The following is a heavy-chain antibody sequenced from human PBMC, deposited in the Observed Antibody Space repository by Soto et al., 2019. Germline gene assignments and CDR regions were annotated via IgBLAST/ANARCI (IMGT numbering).Heavy chain of an antibody. CDR1: GGSVSRGSYY. V-gene: IGHV4-61*01. CDR3: YERQPYHCYGISV. D-gene: IGHD1-1*01. J-gene: IGHJ6*02. CDR2: INHSGST. Sequence: SETLSLTCTVSGGSVSRGSYYWSWIRQPPGKGLEWIGEINHSGSTNYNPSLKSRVTISVDTSKNQFSLKLSSVTAADTAVYYCYERQPYHCYGISVRGQRSTVPVS.